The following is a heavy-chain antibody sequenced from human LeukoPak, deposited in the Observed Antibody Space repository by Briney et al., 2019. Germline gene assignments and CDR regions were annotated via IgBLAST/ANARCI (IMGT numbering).Heavy chain of an antibody. CDR2: ISYDGSNK. V-gene: IGHV3-30*01. CDR3: AREEWELFACDI. J-gene: IGHJ3*02. CDR1: GFTFRNYA. D-gene: IGHD1-26*01. Sequence: GRSLRLSCAASGFTFRNYAMHWVRQAPGKGLEWGAVISYDGSNKYYADAVRGRFTLSRDNSKNTLYLQMNSLRTEDTSVYYCAREEWELFACDIWGQGTMVTVSA.